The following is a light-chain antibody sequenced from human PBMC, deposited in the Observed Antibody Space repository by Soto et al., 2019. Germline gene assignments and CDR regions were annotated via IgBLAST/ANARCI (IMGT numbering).Light chain of an antibody. CDR1: SSNIGSNT. J-gene: IGLJ2*01. Sequence: QSVLTQPPSAAETPGQSVTISCSGSSSNIGSNTINWYQQLPGTAPKLLIYSNNQRPSGVPDRFSGSKSGTSASLAISGLQSEDEASYYCAAWDDSLNGWVFGGGTKLTVL. V-gene: IGLV1-44*01. CDR2: SNN. CDR3: AAWDDSLNGWV.